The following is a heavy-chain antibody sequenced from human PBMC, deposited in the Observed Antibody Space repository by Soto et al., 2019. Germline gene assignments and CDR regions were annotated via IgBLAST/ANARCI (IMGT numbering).Heavy chain of an antibody. CDR3: ARVIVVEPAPEDSYYYYGMDV. D-gene: IGHD2-2*01. J-gene: IGHJ6*02. V-gene: IGHV1-2*02. CDR1: GYTFTDND. CDR2: ITPNSGFT. Sequence: ASVKVSCKASGYTFTDNDIHWVRQAPGQGLEWVGWITPNSGFTKYAQKFQGRVTMTGDTSISTAYMELSSLRSDDSAVYYCARVIVVEPAPEDSYYYYGMDVWGQGTTVTVSS.